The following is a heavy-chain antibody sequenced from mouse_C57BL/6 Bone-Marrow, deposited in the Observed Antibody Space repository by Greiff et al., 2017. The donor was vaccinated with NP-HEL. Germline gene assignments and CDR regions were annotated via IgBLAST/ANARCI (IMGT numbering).Heavy chain of an antibody. D-gene: IGHD1-1*01. CDR3: TRTLRSSWFAY. J-gene: IGHJ3*01. Sequence: VQLQQSGAELVRPGASVTLSCKASGYTFTDYEMHWVKQTPVHGLEWIGAIDPETGGTAYNQKFKGKAILTADKSSSTAYMELRSLTSEDSAVYYCTRTLRSSWFAYWGQGTLVTVSA. V-gene: IGHV1-15*01. CDR1: GYTFTDYE. CDR2: IDPETGGT.